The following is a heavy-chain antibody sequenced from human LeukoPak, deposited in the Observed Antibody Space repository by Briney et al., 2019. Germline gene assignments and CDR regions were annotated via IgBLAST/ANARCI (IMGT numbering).Heavy chain of an antibody. Sequence: QAGGSLILSCAASGFTTRFYEMNWVRQAPGKGLEWISYISRSGTDTLYADSVKGRFTISRDNANNSLYLLMNSLGAEDTAVYHCARYCAGNCYQGMDVWGHGTTVTVSS. CDR1: GFTTRFYE. CDR3: ARYCAGNCYQGMDV. J-gene: IGHJ6*02. D-gene: IGHD2-21*02. CDR2: ISRSGTDT. V-gene: IGHV3-48*03.